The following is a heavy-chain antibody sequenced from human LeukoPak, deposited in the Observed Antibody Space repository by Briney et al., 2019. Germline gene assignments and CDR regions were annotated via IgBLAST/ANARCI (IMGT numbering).Heavy chain of an antibody. CDR2: MYYSGST. Sequence: SETLSLTCTVSGGSISSYYWSWIRQPPGKGLEWIGYMYYSGSTNYNPSLKSRVTISVDTSKNQFSLKLNSVTAADTAVYYCARQSHPRGYFDYWGQGTLVTVSS. D-gene: IGHD3-10*01. J-gene: IGHJ4*02. CDR1: GGSISSYY. CDR3: ARQSHPRGYFDY. V-gene: IGHV4-59*08.